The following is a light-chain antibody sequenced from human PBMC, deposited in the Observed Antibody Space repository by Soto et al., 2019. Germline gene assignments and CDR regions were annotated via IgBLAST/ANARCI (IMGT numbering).Light chain of an antibody. Sequence: DLQMTQSPSSVSASVGDRVTITCRASQGVSNWLAWYQQKPGKAPKLLIYGASTLRRGVPSRYRGSGSGADFTFTISSLQPEDFATYYCQQANSFPYTFGQGTKLEIK. CDR1: QGVSNW. V-gene: IGKV1-12*01. CDR2: GAS. J-gene: IGKJ2*01. CDR3: QQANSFPYT.